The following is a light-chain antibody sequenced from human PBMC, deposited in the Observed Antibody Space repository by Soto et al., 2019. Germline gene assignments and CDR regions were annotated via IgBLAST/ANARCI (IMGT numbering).Light chain of an antibody. CDR3: QSYDSSLSGYV. V-gene: IGLV1-40*01. J-gene: IGLJ1*01. CDR2: GNS. CDR1: SSNIGAGYD. Sequence: QSVLTQPPSVSGAPGQRVTISCTGSSSNIGAGYDVHWYQQLPGTAPKLLIYGNSNRPSGVPDRFSGSKSGTSASLAITGLQAEDRADYYRQSYDSSLSGYVFGTGPKLTVL.